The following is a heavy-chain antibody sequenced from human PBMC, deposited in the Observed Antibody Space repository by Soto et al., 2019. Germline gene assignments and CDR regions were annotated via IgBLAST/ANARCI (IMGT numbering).Heavy chain of an antibody. Sequence: SETLSLTCTVSGGSISSYYWSWIRQPPGKGLEWIGYIYYSGSTNYNPSLKSRVTISVDTSKNQFSLKLSSVTAADTAVYYCARHAFWSGRMCLFDYWGQGTLVTVSS. V-gene: IGHV4-59*08. D-gene: IGHD3-3*01. CDR3: ARHAFWSGRMCLFDY. CDR1: GGSISSYY. J-gene: IGHJ4*02. CDR2: IYYSGST.